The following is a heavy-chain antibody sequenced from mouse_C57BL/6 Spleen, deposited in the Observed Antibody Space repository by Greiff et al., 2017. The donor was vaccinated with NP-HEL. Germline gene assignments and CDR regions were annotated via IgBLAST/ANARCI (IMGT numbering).Heavy chain of an antibody. D-gene: IGHD2-1*01. J-gene: IGHJ2*01. CDR2: IDPEDGET. V-gene: IGHV14-2*01. CDR3: SKSCYGNYGGHY. CDR1: GFNIKDYY. Sequence: VQLKQSGAELVKPGASVKLSCTASGFNIKDYYMHWVKQRNEQGLEWIGRIDPEDGETKYEPKFQGKATITADTSSNTAYLQLSSLTSEDTAVYYCSKSCYGNYGGHYWGQGTTLTVSS.